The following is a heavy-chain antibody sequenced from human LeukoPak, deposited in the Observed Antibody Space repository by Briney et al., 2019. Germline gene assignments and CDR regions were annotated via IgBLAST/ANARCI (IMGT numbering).Heavy chain of an antibody. V-gene: IGHV3-23*01. D-gene: IGHD7-27*01. CDR2: ISGSGGST. CDR3: AKEGGLGTSYYYYYYMDV. J-gene: IGHJ6*03. CDR1: GFIFSSYG. Sequence: GGSLRLSCAASGFIFSSYGVHWVRQAPGKGLEWVSAISGSGGSTYNADSVKGRFTISRDNSKNTLYLQMNSLRAEDTAVYYCAKEGGLGTSYYYYYYMDVWGKGTTVTISS.